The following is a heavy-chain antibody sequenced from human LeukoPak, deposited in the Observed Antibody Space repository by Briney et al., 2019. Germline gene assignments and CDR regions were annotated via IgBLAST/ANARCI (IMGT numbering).Heavy chain of an antibody. D-gene: IGHD2-15*01. J-gene: IGHJ6*03. Sequence: SETLSLTCTVSGGSISDYYWGWIRQPPGKGLEWIGSIYHSGSTYYNPSLKRRVTISVDTSKNQFSLKLSSVTAADTAVYYCATNTYCSGGSCPPPYDYMDVWGKGTTVTISS. CDR1: GGSISDYY. V-gene: IGHV4-38-2*02. CDR2: IYHSGST. CDR3: ATNTYCSGGSCPPPYDYMDV.